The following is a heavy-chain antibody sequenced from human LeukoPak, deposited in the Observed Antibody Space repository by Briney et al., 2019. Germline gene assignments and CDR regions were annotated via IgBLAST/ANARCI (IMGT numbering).Heavy chain of an antibody. CDR3: ARAKIIAVAGTRRYFDY. J-gene: IGHJ4*02. V-gene: IGHV3-48*04. Sequence: GGSLRLSCAASGFTFSSYSMNWVRQAPGKGLEWVSYISSSSSTIYYADSVKGRFTISRDNAKNSLYLQMNSLRAEDTAVYYCARAKIIAVAGTRRYFDYWGQGTLVTVSS. D-gene: IGHD6-19*01. CDR1: GFTFSSYS. CDR2: ISSSSSTI.